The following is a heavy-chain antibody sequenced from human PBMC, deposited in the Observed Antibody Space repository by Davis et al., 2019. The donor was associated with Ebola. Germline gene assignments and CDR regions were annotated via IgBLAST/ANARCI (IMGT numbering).Heavy chain of an antibody. Sequence: SVKVSCKASGCTFSSYTISWVRQAPGQGLEWMGRIIPILGIANYAQKFQGRVTITADESTSTAYMELSSLRSEDTAVYYCARSDSGYDPFDYWGQGTLVTVSS. V-gene: IGHV1-69*02. CDR3: ARSDSGYDPFDY. J-gene: IGHJ4*02. CDR1: GCTFSSYT. CDR2: IIPILGIA. D-gene: IGHD5-12*01.